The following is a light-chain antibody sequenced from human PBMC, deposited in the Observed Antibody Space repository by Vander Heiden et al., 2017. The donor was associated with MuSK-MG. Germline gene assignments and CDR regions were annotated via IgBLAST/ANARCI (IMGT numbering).Light chain of an antibody. Sequence: EIVLTQSPCTLSLSPGERATLSCRASQSVSSSSLAWYQQMPGQAPRLLIYGASSRSTGIPDRFSGSASGTDFTLTISRLAPEDFAVYFCQQDGSSPYTFGPGTRMEI. CDR3: QQDGSSPYT. CDR2: GAS. CDR1: QSVSSSS. V-gene: IGKV3-20*01. J-gene: IGKJ2*01.